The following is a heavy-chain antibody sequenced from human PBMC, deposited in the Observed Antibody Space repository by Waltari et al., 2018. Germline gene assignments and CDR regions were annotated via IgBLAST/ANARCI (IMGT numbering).Heavy chain of an antibody. CDR3: ARFSKSANWIDP. CDR1: GGSISSSSYY. D-gene: IGHD3-3*02. CDR2: ISYSGST. Sequence: QLQLQESGPGLVKPSETLSLTCTASGGSISSSSYYWGWIRQPPGKGLEWIGSISYSGSTYYNTSLMSRVTISVDTSKNQFSLKLTSVIAAETAVFYCARFSKSANWIDPWGQGTLVTVSS. J-gene: IGHJ5*02. V-gene: IGHV4-39*01.